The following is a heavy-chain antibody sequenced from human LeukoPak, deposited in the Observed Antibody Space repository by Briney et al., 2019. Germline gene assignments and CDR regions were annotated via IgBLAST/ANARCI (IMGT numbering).Heavy chain of an antibody. CDR3: ARDLGGYGYYGMDV. D-gene: IGHD3-22*01. CDR1: GFTFNSYA. V-gene: IGHV3-23*01. J-gene: IGHJ6*02. Sequence: GGSLRLSCAASGFTFNSYAMSWVRQAPGKGLEWVSTIGFGDDSAYYADSVKGRFTISRDTSKNMVYLQMNSLRAEETAVYYCARDLGGYGYYGMDVWGQGTTVTVSS. CDR2: IGFGDDSA.